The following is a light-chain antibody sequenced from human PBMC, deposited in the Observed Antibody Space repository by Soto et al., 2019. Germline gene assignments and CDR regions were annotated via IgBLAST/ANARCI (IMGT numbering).Light chain of an antibody. J-gene: IGKJ1*01. CDR3: QQYNSYWET. V-gene: IGKV1-5*01. CDR1: QGINNW. Sequence: DIQMTQSPSSVPASVGDRVTITCRASQGINNWLAWYQQKPGKAPELLIYDASSLDSGVPPRFSGSRSGTEFTLTISSLQPDDFATYYCQQYNSYWETFGQGTKVDIK. CDR2: DAS.